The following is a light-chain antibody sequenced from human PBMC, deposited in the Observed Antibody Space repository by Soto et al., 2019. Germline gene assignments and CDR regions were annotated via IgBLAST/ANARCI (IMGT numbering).Light chain of an antibody. V-gene: IGKV3D-15*01. J-gene: IGKJ1*01. CDR1: QSVSSN. CDR2: GAS. Sequence: EIVMTQSPATLSVSPGERATLSCRASQSVSSNLAWYQHKPGQAPRLLIYGASSRATGIPDRFSGSGSGTDFTLTISRLEPEDSAVYFCQHYSSQTFGQGTKVDIK. CDR3: QHYSSQT.